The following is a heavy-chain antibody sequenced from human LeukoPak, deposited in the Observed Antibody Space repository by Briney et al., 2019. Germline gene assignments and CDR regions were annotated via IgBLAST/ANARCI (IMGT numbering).Heavy chain of an antibody. CDR3: AKGQQIYYYYYMDV. V-gene: IGHV3-23*01. J-gene: IGHJ6*03. CDR2: LSGSGGST. CDR1: GFTFSSYA. Sequence: GGSLRLSCAASGFTFSSYAMTWVRQAPGKGLEWVSALSGSGGSTYYADSVKGRFTISRDNSKNTLYLQMNSLRAEDTAVYYCAKGQQIYYYYYMDVWGKGTTVTVSS.